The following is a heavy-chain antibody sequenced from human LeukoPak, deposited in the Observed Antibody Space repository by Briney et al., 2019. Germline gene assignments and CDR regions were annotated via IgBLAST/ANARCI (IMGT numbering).Heavy chain of an antibody. D-gene: IGHD3-9*01. CDR3: ARDLGYDILTGYYSD. V-gene: IGHV3-33*01. CDR1: GFTFSRNG. Sequence: PGRSLRLSCAASGFTFSRNGMHRVRQAPGKGLEWVAVIWYDGSNKYYADSVKGRFTISRDNSKNTLYLQMNSLRAEDTAVYYCARDLGYDILTGYYSDWGQGTLVTVSS. CDR2: IWYDGSNK. J-gene: IGHJ4*02.